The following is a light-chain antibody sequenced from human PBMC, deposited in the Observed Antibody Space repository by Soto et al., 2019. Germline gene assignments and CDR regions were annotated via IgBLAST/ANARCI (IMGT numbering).Light chain of an antibody. CDR2: AAS. J-gene: IGKJ4*01. Sequence: DIQMTQSPSSVSASVGDRVTITCRASQSVSSWFAWYQQKPGKAPNLLIYAASNLQSGVPSRFSGSESGTDFTLTISSLQPEDFATYYCHQASSFPLTFGGGTKVEIK. V-gene: IGKV1-12*01. CDR3: HQASSFPLT. CDR1: QSVSSW.